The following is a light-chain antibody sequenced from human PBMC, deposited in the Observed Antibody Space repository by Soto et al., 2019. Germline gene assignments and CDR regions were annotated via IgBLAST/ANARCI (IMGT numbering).Light chain of an antibody. V-gene: IGKV1-5*03. CDR1: QSISSW. CDR2: KAS. CDR3: QHHNT. J-gene: IGKJ2*01. Sequence: DIQMTQSPSTLSASVGDRVTITCRASQSISSWLAWYQQKPGKAPKLLIYKASSLESGVPSRFSGSGSGTEFTLTISSLQPDDLATYYCQHHNTFGQGTKLEIK.